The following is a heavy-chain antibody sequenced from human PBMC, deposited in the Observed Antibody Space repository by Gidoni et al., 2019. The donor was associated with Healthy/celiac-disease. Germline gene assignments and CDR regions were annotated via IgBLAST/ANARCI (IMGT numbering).Heavy chain of an antibody. CDR3: ARREFSGSFLHAFDI. D-gene: IGHD1-26*01. J-gene: IGHJ3*02. CDR2: IYSGGST. Sequence: EVQLVESVGGLVQPGGSLRLSCAASGFTVSSNYMSWVRQAPGKGLEWVSVIYSGGSTYYADSVKGRFTISRDNSKNTLYLQMNSLRAEDTAVYYCARREFSGSFLHAFDIWGQGTMVTVSS. CDR1: GFTVSSNY. V-gene: IGHV3-66*02.